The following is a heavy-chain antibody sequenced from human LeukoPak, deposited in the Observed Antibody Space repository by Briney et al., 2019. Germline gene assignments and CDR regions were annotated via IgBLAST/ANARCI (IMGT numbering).Heavy chain of an antibody. D-gene: IGHD1-26*01. CDR3: ARDSGSHWMSLY. Sequence: ASVKVSCKASGYTFHAWYMHWVRQVPGQGLEWMGWINPSSGGTKYAQKFQGRVTMTRDMSINTLYMEVSGLRSDDTAIYFCARDSGSHWMSLYWGQGTLVTVSS. CDR1: GYTFHAWY. CDR2: INPSSGGT. V-gene: IGHV1-2*02. J-gene: IGHJ4*02.